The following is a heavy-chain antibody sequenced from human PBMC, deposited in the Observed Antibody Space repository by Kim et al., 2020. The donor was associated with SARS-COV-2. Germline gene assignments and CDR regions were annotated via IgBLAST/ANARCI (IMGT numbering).Heavy chain of an antibody. J-gene: IGHJ4*02. Sequence: SETLSLTCSVSGGSIGSGRSYWNWIRQPAGKGLEWIGRMFADGTTTYNPSLKSRVTILRDTSKNQVSLNLYSATADDTAMYFCARDSAYTHSLLSPCFDSWGQGTLVSVS. CDR1: GGSIGSGRSY. CDR3: ARDSAYTHSLLSPCFDS. V-gene: IGHV4-61*02. CDR2: MFADGTT. D-gene: IGHD3-10*01.